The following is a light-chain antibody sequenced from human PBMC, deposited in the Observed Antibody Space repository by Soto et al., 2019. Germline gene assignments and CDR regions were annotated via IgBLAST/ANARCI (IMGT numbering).Light chain of an antibody. CDR1: QGIGSW. J-gene: IGKJ5*01. CDR3: QQANSFPIT. CDR2: AAS. V-gene: IGKV1-12*01. Sequence: DIQITHSASSVSSSIVYRFTMTCLASQGIGSWLAWYQKKPGKAPILLIYAASSLQSGVPSRFSGSGSGTDFTLTISSLQPEDCAIYFCQQANSFPITFGQGTRLEIK.